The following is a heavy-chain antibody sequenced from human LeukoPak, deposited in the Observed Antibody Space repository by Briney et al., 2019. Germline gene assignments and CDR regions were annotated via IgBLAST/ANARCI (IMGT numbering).Heavy chain of an antibody. Sequence: SVKVSCKASGYTFTSYAISWVRQAPGQGLEWMGGIIPIFGTANYAQKFQGRVTITADESTSTAYMELSSLRSEDTAVYYCAGGYSGYDFNYYYGMDVWGQGTTVTVSS. D-gene: IGHD5-12*01. CDR2: IIPIFGTA. CDR1: GYTFTSYA. V-gene: IGHV1-69*13. J-gene: IGHJ6*02. CDR3: AGGYSGYDFNYYYGMDV.